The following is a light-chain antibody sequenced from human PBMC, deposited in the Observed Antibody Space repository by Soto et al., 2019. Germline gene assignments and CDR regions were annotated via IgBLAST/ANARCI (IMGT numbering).Light chain of an antibody. CDR1: SSDVGGYNS. Sequence: VLTQPASVSGSPGQSITISCTGTSSDVGGYNSVSWYQQHPGKAPKLMIYDVSDRPSGVSNRFSGSKSGNTASLTISGLQAEDEADYYCSSYTISSTLVVFGGGTKVTVL. J-gene: IGLJ2*01. V-gene: IGLV2-14*01. CDR3: SSYTISSTLVV. CDR2: DVS.